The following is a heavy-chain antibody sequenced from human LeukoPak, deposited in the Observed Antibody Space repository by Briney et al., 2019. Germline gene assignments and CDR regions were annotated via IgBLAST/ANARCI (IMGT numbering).Heavy chain of an antibody. J-gene: IGHJ5*02. CDR3: ARVYYDILTGYYNGYNWFDP. V-gene: IGHV4-4*07. Sequence: SETLSLTCTVSGGSISIYYWNWIRQPAGKGLEWIGRIFTSGITNYDPSLKSRVTMSVDTSKNQFSLKLSSVTAADTAVYYCARVYYDILTGYYNGYNWFDPWGQGTLVTVSS. CDR1: GGSISIYY. CDR2: IFTSGIT. D-gene: IGHD3-9*01.